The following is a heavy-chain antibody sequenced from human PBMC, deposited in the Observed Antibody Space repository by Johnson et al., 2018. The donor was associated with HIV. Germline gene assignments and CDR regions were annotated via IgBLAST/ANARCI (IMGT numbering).Heavy chain of an antibody. Sequence: QMQLVESGGGVVQPGGSLRLSCAASGFTFSSYGMHWVRQAPGKGLEWVAFIRYDGTNKYYADSMKGRFTISRDNSKNTLYLQMNSLRVEDTALYYCAKDSSSRMGFPGFDIWGPGTMVTVSS. J-gene: IGHJ3*02. CDR2: IRYDGTNK. V-gene: IGHV3-30*02. D-gene: IGHD2-2*01. CDR1: GFTFSSYG. CDR3: AKDSSSRMGFPGFDI.